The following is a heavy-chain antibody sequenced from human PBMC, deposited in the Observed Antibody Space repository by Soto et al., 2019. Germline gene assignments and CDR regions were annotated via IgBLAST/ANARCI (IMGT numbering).Heavy chain of an antibody. CDR2: MNPNSGNT. J-gene: IGHJ5*02. CDR1: GYTFTSYD. CDR3: SKKRPSSGLQRGNWFDP. D-gene: IGHD6-19*01. V-gene: IGHV1-8*01. Sequence: QVQLVQSGAEVKKPGASVKVSCKASGYTFTSYDINWVRQATGQGLEWMGWMNPNSGNTGYAQKFQCRVTKTNNTSISTAYMELSSRRCEHPDVEYCSKKRPSSGLQRGNWFDPWGQGTLVTVSS.